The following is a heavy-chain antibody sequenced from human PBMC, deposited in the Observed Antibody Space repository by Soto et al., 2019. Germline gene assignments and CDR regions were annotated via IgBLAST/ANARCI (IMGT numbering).Heavy chain of an antibody. V-gene: IGHV1-2*04. D-gene: IGHD1-7*01. J-gene: IGHJ5*02. CDR1: GYTFTGYY. CDR3: ARDSSLPPPGTTWFDP. Sequence: QVQLVQSGAEVKKPGASVKVSCKASGYTFTGYYMHWVRQAPGQGLEWMGWINPNSGGTNYAQKFQGWVTMNRDTSISTAYMELSRLRSDDTAVYCCARDSSLPPPGTTWFDPWGPGTLVTVSS. CDR2: INPNSGGT.